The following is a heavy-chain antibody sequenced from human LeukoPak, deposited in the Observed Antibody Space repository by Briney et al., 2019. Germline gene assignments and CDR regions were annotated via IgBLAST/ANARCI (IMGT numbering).Heavy chain of an antibody. CDR1: GYSFTSYW. CDR2: IYPGDSDT. V-gene: IGHV5-51*01. CDR3: ARVRHCSSTSCYGAFDI. D-gene: IGHD2-2*01. J-gene: IGHJ3*02. Sequence: GESLKISCKGSGYSFTSYWIGWVRQMPGKGLEWMGIIYPGDSDTRYSPSFQGQVTISADKSITPAYLQWSSLKASDTAMYYCARVRHCSSTSCYGAFDIWGQGTMVTVSS.